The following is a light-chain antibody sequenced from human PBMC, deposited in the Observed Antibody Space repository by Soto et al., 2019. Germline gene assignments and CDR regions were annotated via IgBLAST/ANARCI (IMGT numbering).Light chain of an antibody. V-gene: IGLV1-47*02. J-gene: IGLJ2*01. Sequence: QAVLTQPPSASGTPGQRVTISCSGRNSNIGSFYVYWYQQLPGSAPKFLIDSDNQRPSGVPDRFSASKSGTSASLAISGLRSEDEADYYCAAWDDRLSGRVFGGGTKLTVL. CDR3: AAWDDRLSGRV. CDR2: SDN. CDR1: NSNIGSFY.